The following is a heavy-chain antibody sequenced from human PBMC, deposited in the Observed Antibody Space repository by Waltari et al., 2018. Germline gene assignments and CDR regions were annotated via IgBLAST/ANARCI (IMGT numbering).Heavy chain of an antibody. D-gene: IGHD3-22*01. CDR1: GGPISSSSYY. Sequence: QLQLQESGPGLAKPSETLSLTCTVSGGPISSSSYYWGWTRPPPGKGLEWIGSIYYSGSTYDNPYLKSRVTISVDTSKNQFSLKLSSVTAADTAVYYCARVTYYYDSRGYYFDYWGQGTLVTVSS. CDR3: ARVTYYYDSRGYYFDY. V-gene: IGHV4-39*01. J-gene: IGHJ4*02. CDR2: IYYSGST.